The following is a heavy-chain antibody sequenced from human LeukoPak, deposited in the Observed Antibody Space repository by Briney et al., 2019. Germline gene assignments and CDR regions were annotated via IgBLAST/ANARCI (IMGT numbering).Heavy chain of an antibody. CDR1: GYTFTGYY. J-gene: IGHJ4*02. Sequence: ASVKVSCKASGYTFTGYYMHWVRQAPGQGLEWMGWINPNSGGTSYAQKFQGRVTMTRDTSISTAYMELSRLRSDDTAVYYCARDSDTYCGGDCYSFSWDYWGQGTLVTVSS. V-gene: IGHV1-2*02. CDR3: ARDSDTYCGGDCYSFSWDY. CDR2: INPNSGGT. D-gene: IGHD2-21*02.